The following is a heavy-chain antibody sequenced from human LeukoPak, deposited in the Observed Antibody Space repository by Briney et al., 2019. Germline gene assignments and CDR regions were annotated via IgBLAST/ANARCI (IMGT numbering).Heavy chain of an antibody. CDR2: IIPIFGTA. V-gene: IGHV1-69*05. J-gene: IGHJ4*02. D-gene: IGHD3-16*01. Sequence: ASVKVSCKASGGTFSSYATSWVRQAPGQGLEWMGGIIPIFGTANYAQKFQGRVKITTDESTRTAYMEVNSLTSEDTAVYYCATSMLGGRPGGWYFDYWGQGILVTVSS. CDR1: GGTFSSYA. CDR3: ATSMLGGRPGGWYFDY.